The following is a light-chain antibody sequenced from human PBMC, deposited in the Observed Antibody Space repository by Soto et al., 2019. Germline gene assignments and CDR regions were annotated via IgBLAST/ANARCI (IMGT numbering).Light chain of an antibody. CDR3: QQRNDYPIT. J-gene: IGKJ5*01. Sequence: DIQLTQSPSFLSASVGDRVTITCRASQGIGSHLAWYHQKAGKAPKLLIHTASSLKSGVPSRFSGSGSGTEFTLTINSLQPEDSATYYCQQRNDYPITFGQGTRLEIK. V-gene: IGKV1-9*01. CDR2: TAS. CDR1: QGIGSH.